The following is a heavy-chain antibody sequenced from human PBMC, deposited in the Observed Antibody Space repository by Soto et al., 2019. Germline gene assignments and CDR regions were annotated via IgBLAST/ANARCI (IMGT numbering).Heavy chain of an antibody. CDR1: GFTFNNYA. CDR2: ISDSGDTT. CDR3: AKDGVWYGRLEP. Sequence: QPGGSLRLSCAASGFTFNNYAMSWVRQAPGKGLEWVSAISDSGDTTYYADSMKGRFTISRDNSRNTLYLQMNSLRADDTAVYYCAKDGVWYGRLEPWGQGTLVTVSS. J-gene: IGHJ5*02. D-gene: IGHD3-3*01. V-gene: IGHV3-23*01.